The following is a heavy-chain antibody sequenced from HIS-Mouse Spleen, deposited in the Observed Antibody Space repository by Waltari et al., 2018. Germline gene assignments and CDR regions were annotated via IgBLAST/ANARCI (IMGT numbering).Heavy chain of an antibody. Sequence: EVQLGESGGGLVQPGGSLGLSWAASGFTFSSFWMSWVRQAPGKGLEWVANIKQDGSEKYYVDSVKGRFTISRDNAKNSLYLQMNSLRAEDTAVYYCAREPHYGGNSHFDYWGQGTLVTVSS. CDR2: IKQDGSEK. V-gene: IGHV3-7*01. D-gene: IGHD4-17*01. CDR1: GFTFSSFW. J-gene: IGHJ4*02. CDR3: AREPHYGGNSHFDY.